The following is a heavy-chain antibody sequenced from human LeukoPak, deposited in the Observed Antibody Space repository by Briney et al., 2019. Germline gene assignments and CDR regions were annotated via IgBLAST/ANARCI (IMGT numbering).Heavy chain of an antibody. V-gene: IGHV3-23*01. CDR2: LSRGGGTT. CDR3: ARGTYYYEF. CDR1: GFNFNMFA. Sequence: GGSLRLSCTGSGFNFNMFAMNWVRQAPGQGLEWVSGLSRGGGTTNYADSVKGRFTISRDNAKNSLYLQMTSLRAEDTAVYYCARGTYYYEFWGQGTLVTVSS. D-gene: IGHD3-16*01. J-gene: IGHJ4*02.